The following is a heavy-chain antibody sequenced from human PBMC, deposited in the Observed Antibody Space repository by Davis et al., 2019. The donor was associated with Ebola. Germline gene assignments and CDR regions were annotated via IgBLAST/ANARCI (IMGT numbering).Heavy chain of an antibody. V-gene: IGHV4-39*01. CDR1: GGSISSSSYY. CDR2: IYYSGST. CDR3: ARLRGSYCSSTSCHYYYYGMDV. J-gene: IGHJ6*02. D-gene: IGHD2-2*01. Sequence: SETLSLTCTVSGGSISSSSYYWGWIRQPPGKGLEWIGSIYYSGSTYYNPALKSRVTISVDTSKNQFSLQLSSVTAADTAVYYCARLRGSYCSSTSCHYYYYGMDVWGQGTTVTVSS.